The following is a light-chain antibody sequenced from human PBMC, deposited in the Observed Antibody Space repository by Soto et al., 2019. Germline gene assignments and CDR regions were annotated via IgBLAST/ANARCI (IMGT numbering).Light chain of an antibody. CDR1: QSVSSY. CDR3: QQRSNT. CDR2: DAS. Sequence: EIVLTQSPATLSLSPGERATLSCRASQSVSSYLAWYQQKPGQAPRLLIYDASTRATGLPARFSGSGSGTEFTLTISSLQSEDFAVYYCQQRSNTFGQGTRLEI. J-gene: IGKJ5*01. V-gene: IGKV3-11*01.